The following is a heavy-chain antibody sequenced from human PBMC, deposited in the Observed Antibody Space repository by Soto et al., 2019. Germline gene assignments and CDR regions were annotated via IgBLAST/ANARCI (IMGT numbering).Heavy chain of an antibody. Sequence: PGGSLRLSCAASGFTFSSYAMNWVRQAPGEGLEWVSTITNTGGDKIYADSVKGRFTISRDNSKNTLFLQMNSLRAEDTAIYYCAKKVNSGPGSQYFDYWGQGTLVTVSS. CDR2: ITNTGGDK. D-gene: IGHD3-10*01. V-gene: IGHV3-23*01. CDR3: AKKVNSGPGSQYFDY. J-gene: IGHJ4*02. CDR1: GFTFSSYA.